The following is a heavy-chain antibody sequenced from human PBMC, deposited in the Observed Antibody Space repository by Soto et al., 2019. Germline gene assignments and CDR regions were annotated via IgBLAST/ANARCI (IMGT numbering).Heavy chain of an antibody. CDR1: GYTFTNYA. CDR3: AMGGYKDS. Sequence: QVQLVQSGVEVKKPGASMKISCRTSGYTFTNYAINWVRQAPGQGLEWVAWISTQIGTTKYGQRLQGRVTVTTDTSTSTAYMELRNLRSDDTALYYCAMGGYKDSWGQGTLVTVSS. V-gene: IGHV1-18*01. J-gene: IGHJ4*02. CDR2: ISTQIGTT. D-gene: IGHD5-12*01.